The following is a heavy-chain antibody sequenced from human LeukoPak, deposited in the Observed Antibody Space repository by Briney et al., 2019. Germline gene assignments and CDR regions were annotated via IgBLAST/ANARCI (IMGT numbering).Heavy chain of an antibody. CDR3: ANRDCSGRICSSFYSY. CDR2: ISASGGST. D-gene: IGHD2-15*01. V-gene: IGHV3-23*01. Sequence: GGSLRLSCAASGFTFSSYAMSWVRQAPGKGLEWVSAISASGGSTYYADSVKGRFTISRDNSKNTLYLQMNSLRAEDTAVYYCANRDCSGRICSSFYSYWGQGTLVTVSS. CDR1: GFTFSSYA. J-gene: IGHJ4*02.